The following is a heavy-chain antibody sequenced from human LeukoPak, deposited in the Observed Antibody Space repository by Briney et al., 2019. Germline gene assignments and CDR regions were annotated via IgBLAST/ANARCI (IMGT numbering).Heavy chain of an antibody. D-gene: IGHD6-13*01. CDR3: AREDGYSSSWYSDY. V-gene: IGHV3-11*05. CDR1: GFTFSDHY. Sequence: GGSLRLSCAASGFTFSDHYMDWVRQAPGKGLEWVSDISSTSIYTNYADSVKGRFTISRDNAKNSLYLQMNSLRAEDTAVYYCAREDGYSSSWYSDYWGQGTLVTVSS. CDR2: ISSTSIYT. J-gene: IGHJ4*02.